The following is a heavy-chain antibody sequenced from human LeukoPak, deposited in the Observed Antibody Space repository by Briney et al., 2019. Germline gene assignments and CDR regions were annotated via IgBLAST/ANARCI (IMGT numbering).Heavy chain of an antibody. CDR3: ARSVHVKSYCNTISCSGEGMDV. CDR1: GYTFNKYG. V-gene: IGHV1-18*01. CDR2: ISGYNGNT. J-gene: IGHJ6*02. Sequence: ASVKVSCKASGYTFNKYGVSWVRQAHVQGLEWMGWISGYNGNTDYAQKFQDRVTMTTDTSTSTVYLELRSLRSDDTAVYYCARSVHVKSYCNTISCSGEGMDVWGQGTTVIVSS. D-gene: IGHD2-2*01.